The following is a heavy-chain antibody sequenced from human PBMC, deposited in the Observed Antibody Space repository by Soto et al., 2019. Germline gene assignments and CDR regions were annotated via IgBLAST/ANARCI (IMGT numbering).Heavy chain of an antibody. CDR1: GGSISSYY. V-gene: IGHV4-59*04. Sequence: PSETLSLTCTGSGGSISSYYWSWIRQPPGKGLEWIGEMSHSGGTHFNPSLKSRVTISVDTSKNQFSLKMSSVTAADTALYYCARVERGTATTVVDAFDIWGPGTMVTVSS. CDR3: ARVERGTATTVVDAFDI. D-gene: IGHD1-1*01. J-gene: IGHJ3*02. CDR2: MSHSGGT.